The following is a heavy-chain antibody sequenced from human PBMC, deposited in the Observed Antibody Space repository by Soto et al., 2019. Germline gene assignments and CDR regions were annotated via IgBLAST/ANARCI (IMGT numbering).Heavy chain of an antibody. CDR1: GGSISSGDYY. J-gene: IGHJ6*02. Sequence: LSLTCTVSGGSISSGDYYWSWIRQPPGKGLEWIGYIYYSGSTYYNPSLKSRVTISVDTSKNQFSLKLSSVTAADTAVYYCSMSDYYYYGMDVWGQGTTVTVSS. CDR2: IYYSGST. D-gene: IGHD3-10*02. CDR3: SMSDYYYYGMDV. V-gene: IGHV4-30-4*01.